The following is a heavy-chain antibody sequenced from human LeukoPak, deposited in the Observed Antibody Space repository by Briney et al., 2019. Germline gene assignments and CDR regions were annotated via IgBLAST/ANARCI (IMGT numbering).Heavy chain of an antibody. D-gene: IGHD3-10*01. CDR3: ARVSLYYYGSGSGSDY. V-gene: IGHV1-18*01. J-gene: IGHJ4*02. CDR1: GYTFTSYG. CDR2: ISAYNGNT. Sequence: GASVKVSCKASGYTFTSYGISWVRQAPGQGLEWMGWISAYNGNTNYAQKLQGRATMTTGTSTSTAYMELRSLRSDDTAVYYCARVSLYYYGSGSGSDYWGQGTLVTVSS.